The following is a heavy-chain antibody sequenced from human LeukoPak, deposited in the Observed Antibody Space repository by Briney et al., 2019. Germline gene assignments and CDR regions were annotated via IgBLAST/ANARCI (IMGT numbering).Heavy chain of an antibody. Sequence: SETLSLTCIVSGDSISSRSYSWGWIRQPPGKGLEWIGSVSYTESTYYNPSLKSRVTISVDTSKNQFSLKLSSVTAADTAVYYCARGILLVRTIDYWGQGTLVTVSS. CDR1: GDSISSRSYS. CDR2: VSYTEST. J-gene: IGHJ4*02. D-gene: IGHD1/OR15-1a*01. CDR3: ARGILLVRTIDY. V-gene: IGHV4-39*07.